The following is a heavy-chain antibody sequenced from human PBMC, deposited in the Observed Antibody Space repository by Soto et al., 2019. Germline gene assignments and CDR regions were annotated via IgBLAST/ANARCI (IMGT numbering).Heavy chain of an antibody. CDR3: TRDASRDSSARGWFDP. V-gene: IGHV3-21*01. D-gene: IGHD6-13*01. J-gene: IGHJ5*02. CDR1: GFTFRSFT. CDR2: ISSNSAYI. Sequence: GGSLRLSCAASGFTFRSFTMNWVRQAPGKGLELVSTISSNSAYIYYTDALRGRFTISRDNAKNSLHLQMNSLRAEDTAVYYCTRDASRDSSARGWFDPWGPGTLVTVSS.